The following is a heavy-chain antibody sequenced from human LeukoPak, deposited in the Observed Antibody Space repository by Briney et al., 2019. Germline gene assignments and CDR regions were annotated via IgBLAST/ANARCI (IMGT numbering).Heavy chain of an antibody. J-gene: IGHJ4*02. CDR1: GYTFTGYY. CDR3: AREGIAAAGTFGQYYFDY. V-gene: IGHV1-2*02. Sequence: GASVKVSCKASGYTFTGYYVHWVRQAPGQGLEWMGWINPNSGDTNFAQKFQGRVTITADKSTSTAYMELSSLRSEDTAVYYCAREGIAAAGTFGQYYFDYWGQGTLVTVSS. CDR2: INPNSGDT. D-gene: IGHD6-13*01.